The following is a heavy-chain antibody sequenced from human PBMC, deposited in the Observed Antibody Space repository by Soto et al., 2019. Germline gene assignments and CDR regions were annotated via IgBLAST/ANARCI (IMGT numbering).Heavy chain of an antibody. D-gene: IGHD6-13*01. Sequence: GGSLRLSCAASGFTFSSYSMNWVRQAPGKGLEWVSSISSSSSYIYYADSVKGRFTISRDNAKKSLYLQMNSLRAEDTAVYYSARDRVPIIAAAGTCFDPWGQGTLVTVSS. J-gene: IGHJ5*02. CDR3: ARDRVPIIAAAGTCFDP. CDR1: GFTFSSYS. V-gene: IGHV3-21*01. CDR2: ISSSSSYI.